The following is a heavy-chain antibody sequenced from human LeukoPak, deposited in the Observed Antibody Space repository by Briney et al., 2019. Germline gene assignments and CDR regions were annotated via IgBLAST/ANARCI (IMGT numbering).Heavy chain of an antibody. V-gene: IGHV1-18*01. J-gene: IGHJ4*02. CDR1: GYTFTSYG. CDR3: ARAEVLGILGD. CDR2: ISAYNGNT. Sequence: ASVKVSCKASGYTFTSYGISWVRQDPGQGLEWMGWISAYNGNTNYAQKLQGRVTMTTDTSTSTAYMELRSLRADDTAVYYCARAEVLGILGDWGQVTLVTVSS. D-gene: IGHD3-3*01.